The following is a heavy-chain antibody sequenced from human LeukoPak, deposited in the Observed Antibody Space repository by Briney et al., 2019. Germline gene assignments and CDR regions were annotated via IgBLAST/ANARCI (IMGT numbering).Heavy chain of an antibody. CDR2: IIPIFGTA. V-gene: IGHV1-69*05. Sequence: GASVKVSRKASGGTFSSYAISWVRQAPGQGLEWMGGIIPIFGTANYAQKFQGRVTITTDESTSTAYMELSSLRSEDTAVYYCARANGYCSSTSCLELYFDPWGQGTLVTVSS. CDR3: ARANGYCSSTSCLELYFDP. J-gene: IGHJ5*02. CDR1: GGTFSSYA. D-gene: IGHD2-2*03.